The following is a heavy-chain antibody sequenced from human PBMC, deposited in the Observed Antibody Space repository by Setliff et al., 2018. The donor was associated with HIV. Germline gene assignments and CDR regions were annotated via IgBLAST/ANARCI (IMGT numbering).Heavy chain of an antibody. J-gene: IGHJ5*01. V-gene: IGHV4-4*02. D-gene: IGHD3-10*01. Sequence: SETLSLTCAVSGGSISSTNWWNWVRQPPGKGLEWIGEIYHSGDTNYNPSLKSRVNISVDMSKNQVSLKVTSVNVADTATYFCAAKPMIRGKPFDSWGQGTLVTVSS. CDR1: GGSISSTNW. CDR3: AAKPMIRGKPFDS. CDR2: IYHSGDT.